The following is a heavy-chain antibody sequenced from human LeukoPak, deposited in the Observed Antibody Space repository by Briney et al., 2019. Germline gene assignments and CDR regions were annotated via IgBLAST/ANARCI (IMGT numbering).Heavy chain of an antibody. D-gene: IGHD3/OR15-3a*01. CDR1: GFIFSDYY. Sequence: GGPLRLSCAASGFIFSDYYMRWLREARGEGVEGVSYISSSGSTKYYADSVKGRFTISRDNAKNSLYLQMNSLRAEDTAVYYCAREKGDFWNGYYFYYWGQGTPVTAST. V-gene: IGHV3-11*04. J-gene: IGHJ4*02. CDR2: ISSSGSTK. CDR3: AREKGDFWNGYYFYY.